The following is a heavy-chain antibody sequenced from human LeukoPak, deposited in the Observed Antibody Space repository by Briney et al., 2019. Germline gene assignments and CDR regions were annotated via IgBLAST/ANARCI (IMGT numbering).Heavy chain of an antibody. J-gene: IGHJ5*02. CDR2: IKKDGSQK. V-gene: IGHV3-7*03. D-gene: IGHD1-7*01. Sequence: YPGGSLRLSCAASGFTFSSYSMSWVRQAPGKGPEWVASIKKDGSQKYYVDSVKGRFTISRDNTQNSLYLHMDSLRVEDTAMYSCARVGWELVNIHFDPWGQGTLVTVSS. CDR1: GFTFSSYS. CDR3: ARVGWELVNIHFDP.